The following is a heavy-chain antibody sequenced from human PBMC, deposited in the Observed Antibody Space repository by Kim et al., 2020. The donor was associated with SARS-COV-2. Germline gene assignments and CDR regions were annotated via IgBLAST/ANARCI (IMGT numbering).Heavy chain of an antibody. CDR2: IYYSGST. J-gene: IGHJ4*02. CDR1: GGSISSSSYY. Sequence: SETLSHTCTVSGGSISSSSYYWGWIRQPPGKGLEWIGSIYYSGSTYYNPSLKGRVTISVDTSKNQFSLKLSSVTAADTAVYYCAHDSSGYYYVPFDYWGQGTLVTVSS. V-gene: IGHV4-39*01. CDR3: AHDSSGYYYVPFDY. D-gene: IGHD3-22*01.